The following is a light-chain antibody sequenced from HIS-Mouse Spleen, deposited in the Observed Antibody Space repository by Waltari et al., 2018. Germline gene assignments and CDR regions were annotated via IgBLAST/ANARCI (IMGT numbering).Light chain of an antibody. J-gene: IGKJ2*01. CDR1: QSISSY. CDR2: AAS. CDR3: QQSYSTLMYT. Sequence: DIQMTQSTSSLSASVGDRVTITCRASQSISSYLNWYQQKPGKAPKLLIYAASSLQSGVPSRFSGSGSGTDFTLTISSLQPEDFATYYCQQSYSTLMYTFGQGTKLEIK. V-gene: IGKV1-39*01.